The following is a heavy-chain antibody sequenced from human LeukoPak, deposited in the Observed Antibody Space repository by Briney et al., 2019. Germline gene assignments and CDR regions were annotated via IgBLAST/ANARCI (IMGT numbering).Heavy chain of an antibody. CDR2: IRSKAYGGTT. CDR1: GFTFGDYA. V-gene: IGHV3-49*03. CDR3: TRDHYGSGSYYNVY. J-gene: IGHJ4*02. Sequence: GGSLRLSCTASGFTFGDYAMSWFRQAPGKGLEWVGFIRSKAYGGTTEYAASVKGRLTISRDDSKSIAYLQMNSLKTEDTAVYYCTRDHYGSGSYYNVYWGQGTLVTVSS. D-gene: IGHD3-10*01.